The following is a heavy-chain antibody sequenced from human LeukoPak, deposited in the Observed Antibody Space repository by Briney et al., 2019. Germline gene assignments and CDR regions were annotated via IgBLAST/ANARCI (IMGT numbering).Heavy chain of an antibody. Sequence: GGSLRLSCAASGLTFSDFWMSWVRQPPGKGLVWVALVKGDGRTTIYADSVKGRFTISRDNTKNTLYFQRNSLIADDSGVFYCATGLSYGYNYWGQGGLVT. CDR3: ATGLSYGYNY. CDR2: VKGDGRTT. V-gene: IGHV3-74*01. CDR1: GLTFSDFW. D-gene: IGHD5-18*01. J-gene: IGHJ4*02.